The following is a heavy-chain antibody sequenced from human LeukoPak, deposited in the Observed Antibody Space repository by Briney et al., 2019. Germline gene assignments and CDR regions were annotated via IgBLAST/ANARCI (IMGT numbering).Heavy chain of an antibody. Sequence: GRSLRLSCAASGFAFSSYGMHWVRQAPGKGLEWVAVISYDGSNKYYADSVKGRFTISRDNSKNTLYLQMNRLRAEDTAVYYCAKAATGSSWYADYYYYGMDVWGQGTTVTVSS. J-gene: IGHJ6*02. CDR1: GFAFSSYG. CDR2: ISYDGSNK. CDR3: AKAATGSSWYADYYYYGMDV. D-gene: IGHD6-13*01. V-gene: IGHV3-30*18.